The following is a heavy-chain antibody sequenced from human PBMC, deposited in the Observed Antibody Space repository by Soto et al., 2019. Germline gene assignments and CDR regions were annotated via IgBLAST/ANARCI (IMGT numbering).Heavy chain of an antibody. CDR3: ARAAEAAAGPYFDY. V-gene: IGHV1-46*01. D-gene: IGHD6-13*01. CDR1: GYTFTTYY. CDR2: INPSGGRT. Sequence: ASVKVSCKTSGYTFTTYYRHWVRQAPGQGLEWMGVINPSGGRTGYAHKFQGRVTVAGDTSMTTAYMELSSLRSDDTAVYYRARAAEAAAGPYFDYWGQGTLVTVS. J-gene: IGHJ4*02.